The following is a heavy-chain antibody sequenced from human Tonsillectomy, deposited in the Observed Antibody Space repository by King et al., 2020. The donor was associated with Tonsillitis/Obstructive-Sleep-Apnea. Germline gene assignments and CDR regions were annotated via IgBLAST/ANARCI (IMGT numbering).Heavy chain of an antibody. V-gene: IGHV3-15*01. J-gene: IGHJ4*02. CDR1: AFTFSNAW. CDR3: TADPITIFGVVRPAY. D-gene: IGHD3-3*01. Sequence: QLVQSGGGLVKPGGSHRLSCAASAFTFSNAWMTWVRQAPGKGLEWVGRIKSKTDGGTTDYAAPVKGRFTISRDDSKNTLYLQMNSLKTEDTAVYYCTADPITIFGVVRPAYWGQGTLVTVSS. CDR2: IKSKTDGGTT.